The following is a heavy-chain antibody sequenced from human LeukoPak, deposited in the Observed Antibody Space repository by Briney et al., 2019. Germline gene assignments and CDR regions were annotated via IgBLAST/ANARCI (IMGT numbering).Heavy chain of an antibody. J-gene: IGHJ1*01. CDR1: GGTFSSCA. Sequence: SVKVSCKASGGTFSSCAISWVRQAPGQGLEWMGGIIPIFGTANYAQKFQGRVTITTDESTSTAYMELSSLRSEDTAVYYCAGSRDYYGSGSYLEYFQHWGQGTLVTVSS. V-gene: IGHV1-69*05. D-gene: IGHD3-10*01. CDR3: AGSRDYYGSGSYLEYFQH. CDR2: IIPIFGTA.